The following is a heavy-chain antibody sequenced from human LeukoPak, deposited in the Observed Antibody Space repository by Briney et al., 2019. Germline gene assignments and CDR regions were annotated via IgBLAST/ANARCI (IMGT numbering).Heavy chain of an antibody. Sequence: SETLSLTCAVYGGSFSGYYWSWIRQPPGKGLEWIGEINHSGSTNYNPSLKSRVTISVDTSKNQFSLKLSSVTAADTAVYYCARAKRDYYDSSGYFQDYWGQGTLVTVSS. D-gene: IGHD3-22*01. CDR2: INHSGST. CDR1: GGSFSGYY. CDR3: ARAKRDYYDSSGYFQDY. V-gene: IGHV4-34*01. J-gene: IGHJ4*02.